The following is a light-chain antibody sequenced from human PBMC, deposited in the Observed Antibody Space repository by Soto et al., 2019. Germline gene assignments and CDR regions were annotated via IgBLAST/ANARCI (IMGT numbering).Light chain of an antibody. V-gene: IGKV3-20*01. CDR1: QSVNSRY. CDR2: GTS. Sequence: EIVLTQSPGTLSLSPGERATLSCRASQSVNSRYLAWYQQKPGQAPNLLIYGTSSRASGIPDRFSGSGSGTDFTLTISRLEPEDLAVYYCQQYVSSSLTFGGGTKVEIK. J-gene: IGKJ4*01. CDR3: QQYVSSSLT.